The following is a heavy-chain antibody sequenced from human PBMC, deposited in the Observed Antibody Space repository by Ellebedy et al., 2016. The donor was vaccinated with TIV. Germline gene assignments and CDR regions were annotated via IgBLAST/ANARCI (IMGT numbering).Heavy chain of an antibody. Sequence: PGGSLRLSCAASGFTLSGYWMHWVRQVPGKGLMWVSRINTDGSSTSYADSVEGRFTITRDNAKKTRYLEMSSLRPEDTAVYYCTRESFRYFDWDLWGQGTLVTVSS. V-gene: IGHV3-74*01. CDR1: GFTLSGYW. J-gene: IGHJ4*02. CDR2: INTDGSST. D-gene: IGHD3-9*01. CDR3: TRESFRYFDWDL.